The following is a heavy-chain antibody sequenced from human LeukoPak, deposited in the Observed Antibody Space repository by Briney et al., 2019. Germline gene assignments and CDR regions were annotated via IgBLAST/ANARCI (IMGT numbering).Heavy chain of an antibody. CDR3: ARPYSNYGSTVLHAFDI. V-gene: IGHV1-69*13. D-gene: IGHD4-11*01. CDR2: IIPIFGTA. CDR1: GGTFSSYA. Sequence: ASVKVSCKASGGTFSSYAISWVRQAPGQGLEWMGGIIPIFGTANYAQKFQGRVTITADESTSTAYMELSSLRSEDTAVYYCARPYSNYGSTVLHAFDIWGQGTMVTVSS. J-gene: IGHJ3*02.